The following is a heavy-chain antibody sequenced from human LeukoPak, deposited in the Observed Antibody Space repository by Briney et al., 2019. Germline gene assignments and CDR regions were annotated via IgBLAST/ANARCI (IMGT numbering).Heavy chain of an antibody. D-gene: IGHD1-1*01. V-gene: IGHV4-38-2*01. Sequence: SETLSLTCAVSGYSISSGYYWGWIRQPPGKGLEWIGSIYHSGSHYYNPSLTSRVTISVDTSKNQFSLRLSSVTAADTAVYYCALNTGPDYWGQGTLVTVSS. CDR2: IYHSGSH. CDR1: GYSISSGYY. J-gene: IGHJ4*02. CDR3: ALNTGPDY.